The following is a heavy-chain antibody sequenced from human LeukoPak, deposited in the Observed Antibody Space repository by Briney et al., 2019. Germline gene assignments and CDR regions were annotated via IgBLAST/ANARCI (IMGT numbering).Heavy chain of an antibody. CDR3: ASGTTDIVVVPATLRYYYFDY. V-gene: IGHV1-46*01. Sequence: GASVKVSCKASGYTFTSYYIHWVRQAPGQGLEWMGIINPSDGSTRDAQKFQGRVTITADKSTSTAYMELSSLRSEDTAVYYCASGTTDIVVVPATLRYYYFDYWGQGTLVTVSS. CDR2: INPSDGST. J-gene: IGHJ4*02. CDR1: GYTFTSYY. D-gene: IGHD2-2*01.